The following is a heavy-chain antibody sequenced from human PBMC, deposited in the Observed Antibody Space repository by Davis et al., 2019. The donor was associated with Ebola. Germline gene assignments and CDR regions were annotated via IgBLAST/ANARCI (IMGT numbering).Heavy chain of an antibody. CDR1: GYTFTSYA. D-gene: IGHD5-18*01. CDR3: ARAGYSYGQTHYYFDY. Sequence: ASAKVSCKASGYTFTSYAMHWVRQAPGQRLEWMGWTNAGNGNTKYSQKFQGRVTITRDTSASTAYMELSSLRSEDTAVYYCARAGYSYGQTHYYFDYWGQGTLVTVSS. V-gene: IGHV1-3*01. J-gene: IGHJ4*02. CDR2: TNAGNGNT.